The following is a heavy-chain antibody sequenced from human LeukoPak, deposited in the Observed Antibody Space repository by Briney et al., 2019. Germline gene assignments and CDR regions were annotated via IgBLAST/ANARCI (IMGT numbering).Heavy chain of an antibody. V-gene: IGHV3-30*18. CDR2: ISNDGSNT. J-gene: IGHJ3*02. CDR3: AKMSIDYDFGSAFDI. D-gene: IGHD3-3*01. CDR1: GFNFTTYG. Sequence: GRSLRLSCAASGFNFTTYGTPWVRQAPGRGLEWVAVISNDGSNTYYGDSVKGRFTISRDASKNMLYLQMNSLKVEDTALYYCAKMSIDYDFGSAFDIWGQGTTVTVSS.